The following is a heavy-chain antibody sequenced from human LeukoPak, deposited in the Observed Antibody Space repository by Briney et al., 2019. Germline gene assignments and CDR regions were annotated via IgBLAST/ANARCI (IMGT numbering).Heavy chain of an antibody. Sequence: KPPETMSLTCIVSGGSISSYYWSWIRQPPRGGLDWIGYNYYSGSTNYNPALKGRVTISVDTSKKQFSLKLSSVTAADAAVYYCARGYYGDYHAFDMWGQGTMVTVSS. CDR2: NYYSGST. D-gene: IGHD4-17*01. CDR1: GGSISSYY. V-gene: IGHV4-59*01. CDR3: ARGYYGDYHAFDM. J-gene: IGHJ3*02.